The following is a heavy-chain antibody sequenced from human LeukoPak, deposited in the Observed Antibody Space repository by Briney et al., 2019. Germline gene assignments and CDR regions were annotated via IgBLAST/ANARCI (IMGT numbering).Heavy chain of an antibody. CDR3: ARRDYGDYVINFDY. CDR2: ISAYNGNT. J-gene: IGHJ4*02. D-gene: IGHD4-17*01. CDR1: GYTFTNYG. V-gene: IGHV1-18*01. Sequence: ASVKVTCKASGYTFTNYGISWVRQAPGQGLEWMGWISAYNGNTNYAQKLQGRVTMTTDTSTSTAYMELRSLRSDDTAVYYCARRDYGDYVINFDYWGQGTLVTVSS.